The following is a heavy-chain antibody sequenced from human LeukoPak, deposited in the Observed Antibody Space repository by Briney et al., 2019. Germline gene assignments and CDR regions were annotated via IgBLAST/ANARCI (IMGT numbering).Heavy chain of an antibody. CDR1: GFTFSSYG. CDR2: IRYDGNNK. Sequence: GGSLRLSCAASGFTFSSYGMHWVRQAPGKGLEWVAFIRYDGNNKYYADSVKGRFTISRDNSKNTLYLQMNSPRAEDTAMYYCAKAIYYYYMDVWGKGTTVTVSS. J-gene: IGHJ6*03. V-gene: IGHV3-30*02. CDR3: AKAIYYYYMDV.